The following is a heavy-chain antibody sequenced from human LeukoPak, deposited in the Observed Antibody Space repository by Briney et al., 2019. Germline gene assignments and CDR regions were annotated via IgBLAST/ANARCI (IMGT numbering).Heavy chain of an antibody. CDR3: ASSVVAAPYYFDY. CDR2: INPNSGGT. Sequence: VASVKVSCKASGYTFTGYYMHWVRQAPGQGLEWMGWINPNSGGTNYAQKFQGRVTMTRDTSISTAYMELSRLRSDDTAVYYCASSVVAAPYYFDYWGQGTLVTVSS. D-gene: IGHD2-15*01. J-gene: IGHJ4*02. CDR1: GYTFTGYY. V-gene: IGHV1-2*02.